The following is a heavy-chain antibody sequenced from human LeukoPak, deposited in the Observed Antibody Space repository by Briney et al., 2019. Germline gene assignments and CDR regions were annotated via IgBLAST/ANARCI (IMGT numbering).Heavy chain of an antibody. CDR1: GFTFSSYA. CDR3: AKLVTHFDY. J-gene: IGHJ4*02. D-gene: IGHD4-23*01. Sequence: GGSLRLSCAASGFTFSSYAMSWVRQAPGKGLEWVSVISGSGGNTYYADSVKGRFTISRDNSKNTLYMQMNSLRAEDTAVYYCAKLVTHFDYWGQGTLVTVSS. V-gene: IGHV3-23*01. CDR2: ISGSGGNT.